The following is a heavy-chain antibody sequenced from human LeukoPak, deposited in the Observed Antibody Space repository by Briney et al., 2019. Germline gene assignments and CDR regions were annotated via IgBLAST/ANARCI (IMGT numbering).Heavy chain of an antibody. CDR3: ARCPGSYFSYNWFDH. CDR1: AYSFTSYW. CDR2: IYPGDSDT. D-gene: IGHD1-26*01. J-gene: IGHJ5*02. Sequence: GESLKISCKGSAYSFTSYWIGWVRQMPGKSLEWMGIIYPGDSDTRYSPSFQGQVTISADKSISTAYQQWSSLKASDTAMYYGARCPGSYFSYNWFDHWGQGTLVTVSS. V-gene: IGHV5-51*01.